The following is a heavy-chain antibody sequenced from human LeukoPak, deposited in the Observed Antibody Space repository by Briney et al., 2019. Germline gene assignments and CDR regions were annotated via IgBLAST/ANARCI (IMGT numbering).Heavy chain of an antibody. J-gene: IGHJ6*02. Sequence: PSETLSLTCTVSGGSISSYYWSWIRQPPGKGLEWIGYIYYSGSTNYNPSFKSRVTISVDTSKNQFSLKLSSVTAADTAVYYCARSGGIVATTRSGRSYYYGMDVWGQGTTVTDSS. D-gene: IGHD5-12*01. V-gene: IGHV4-59*08. CDR2: IYYSGST. CDR1: GGSISSYY. CDR3: ARSGGIVATTRSGRSYYYGMDV.